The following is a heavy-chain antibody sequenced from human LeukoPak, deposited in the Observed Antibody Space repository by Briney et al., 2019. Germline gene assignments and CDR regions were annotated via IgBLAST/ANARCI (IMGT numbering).Heavy chain of an antibody. CDR3: ARFDYYGSGSSRD. CDR1: GGTFSSYA. Sequence: ASVKVSCKASGGTFSSYAISWVRQAPGQGLEWMGGIIPIFGTANYAQKFQGRVTITADESTSTAYMELRSLRSDDTAVYYCARFDYYGSGSSRDWGQGTLVTVSS. V-gene: IGHV1-69*01. CDR2: IIPIFGTA. J-gene: IGHJ1*01. D-gene: IGHD3-10*01.